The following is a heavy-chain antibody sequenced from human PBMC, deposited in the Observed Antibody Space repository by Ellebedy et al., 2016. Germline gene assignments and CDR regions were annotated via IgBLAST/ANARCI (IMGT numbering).Heavy chain of an antibody. J-gene: IGHJ4*02. Sequence: GGSLRLSCTASGSTLSNYWMSWFRQAPGKGLEWVANIKQDGSQKEYVDSVKGRFTISRDNAKNSLYLQMNSLRAEDTAVYYCAREVGATGASGWGQGTLVTVSS. CDR3: AREVGATGASG. D-gene: IGHD1-26*01. V-gene: IGHV3-7*01. CDR1: GSTLSNYW. CDR2: IKQDGSQK.